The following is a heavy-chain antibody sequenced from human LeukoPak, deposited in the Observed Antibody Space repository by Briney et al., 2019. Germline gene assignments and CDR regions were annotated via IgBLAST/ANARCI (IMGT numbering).Heavy chain of an antibody. CDR3: AKAFCSGDGCDYLDF. V-gene: IGHV3-23*01. CDR1: GFTFRRSA. Sequence: PGTSLRLSCIASGFTFRRSAMTWVRQAPGKGLEWVSIISDDSSYTYYADSVRGRFSISRDNSKSTLYLHMNTLTAEDTALYYCAKAFCSGDGCDYLDFWGQGTRVTVSS. CDR2: ISDDSSYT. J-gene: IGHJ4*02. D-gene: IGHD2-15*01.